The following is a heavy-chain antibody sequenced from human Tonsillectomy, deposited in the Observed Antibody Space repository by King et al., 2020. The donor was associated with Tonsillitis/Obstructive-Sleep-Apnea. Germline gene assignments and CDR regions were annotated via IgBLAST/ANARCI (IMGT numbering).Heavy chain of an antibody. CDR2: ISYDGSNK. V-gene: IGHV3-30*04. D-gene: IGHD2-2*01. CDR3: ARDRGYQLLFLAY. Sequence: VQLVESGGGVVQPGRSLRLSCAASGFTFSSYAMHWVRQAPGKGLEWVSVISYDGSNKYYADSVKGRFTISRDNSKNTLYLQMNSLRAEDTAVYYCARDRGYQLLFLAYWGQGTLVTVSS. CDR1: GFTFSSYA. J-gene: IGHJ4*02.